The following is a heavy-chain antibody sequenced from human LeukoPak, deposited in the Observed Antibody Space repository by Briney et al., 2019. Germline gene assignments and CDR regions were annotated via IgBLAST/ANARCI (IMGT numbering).Heavy chain of an antibody. CDR3: ARVYGSGYDFRGAFDI. CDR1: GGSISTYY. D-gene: IGHD5-12*01. CDR2: IYYSGST. V-gene: IGHV4-59*01. J-gene: IGHJ3*02. Sequence: SETLSLTCTVSGGSISTYYWTWIRQPPGKGLEWIGYIYYSGSTNYNPSLKSRVTISVDTSKNQFSLKLSSVTAADAAVYYCARVYGSGYDFRGAFDIWGQGTMVTVSS.